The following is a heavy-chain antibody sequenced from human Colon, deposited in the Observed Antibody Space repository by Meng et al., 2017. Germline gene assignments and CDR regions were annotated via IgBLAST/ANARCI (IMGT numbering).Heavy chain of an antibody. V-gene: IGHV2-5*02. J-gene: IGHJ4*02. D-gene: IGHD7-27*01. CDR1: GFALSGVT. CDR3: ARARELWGRPLPSPFDY. Sequence: QITLKETCPTLVKPTQTLTLTFSISGFALSGVTLAWIRQPPGKALECLAVIYWDDDKRYRPSLESRLTITKDTSKNQVVLTMTNVDPVDTATYYCARARELWGRPLPSPFDYWGPGTLVTVSS. CDR2: IYWDDDK.